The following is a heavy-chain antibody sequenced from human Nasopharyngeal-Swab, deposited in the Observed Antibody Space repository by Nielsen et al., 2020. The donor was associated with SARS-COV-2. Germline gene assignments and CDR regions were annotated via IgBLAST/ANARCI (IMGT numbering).Heavy chain of an antibody. CDR2: IYYSGST. D-gene: IGHD3-3*01. J-gene: IGHJ4*02. Sequence: WIRQPPGKGLEWIGSIYYSGSTYYNPSLKSRVTISVDTSKNQFSLKLSSVTAADTAVYYCARHTTTIFGVVIIPGFDYWGQGTLGTVSS. V-gene: IGHV4-39*01. CDR3: ARHTTTIFGVVIIPGFDY.